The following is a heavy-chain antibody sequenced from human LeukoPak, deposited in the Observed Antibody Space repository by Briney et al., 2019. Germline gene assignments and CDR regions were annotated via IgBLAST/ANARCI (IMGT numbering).Heavy chain of an antibody. CDR2: IIPILGIA. J-gene: IGHJ4*02. CDR3: ARGGNHYGDYVFDY. D-gene: IGHD4-17*01. CDR1: GGTFSSYA. Sequence: ALVKVSCKASGGTFSSYAISWVRQAPGQGLEWMGRIIPILGIANYAQKFQGRVTITADKSTSTAYMELSSLRSEDTAVYHCARGGNHYGDYVFDYWGQGTLVTVSS. V-gene: IGHV1-69*04.